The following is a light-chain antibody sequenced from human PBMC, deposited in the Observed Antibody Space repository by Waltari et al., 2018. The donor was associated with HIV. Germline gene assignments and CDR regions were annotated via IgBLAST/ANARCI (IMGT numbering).Light chain of an antibody. V-gene: IGLV1-44*01. CDR3: AAWDDTLNGPV. CDR1: SSNIGSDT. Sequence: SVLTQPPSASGTPGQSVTISCSGSSSNIGSDTVNWYQHLPGTAPKLLSYRNNERPSGVPDRFSGSKSGTSASLAISGLQSEDEADYDCAAWDDTLNGPVFGGGTKLTVL. J-gene: IGLJ3*02. CDR2: RNN.